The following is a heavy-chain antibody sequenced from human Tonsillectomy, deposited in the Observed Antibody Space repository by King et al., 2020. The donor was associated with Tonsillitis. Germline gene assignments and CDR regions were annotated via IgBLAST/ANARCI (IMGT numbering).Heavy chain of an antibody. D-gene: IGHD5-24*01. CDR1: GFTFSYHN. CDR2: ISSSSSYI. Sequence: VQLVESGGGLVKPGGSLRLDCAASGFTFSYHNMHWVRQAPGKGLEWVSSISSSSSYIYYADSVKGRFTISRDNAKNSLYLQMNSLRAEDTAVYYCARDHSDDYNYGNFDYWGQGTLVTVSS. CDR3: ARDHSDDYNYGNFDY. V-gene: IGHV3-21*01. J-gene: IGHJ4*02.